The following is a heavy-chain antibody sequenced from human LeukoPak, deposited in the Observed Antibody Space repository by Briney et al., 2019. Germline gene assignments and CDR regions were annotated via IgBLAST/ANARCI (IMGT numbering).Heavy chain of an antibody. V-gene: IGHV4-34*01. Sequence: PSETLSLTCAVYGGSFSGYYWSWIRQSPGKGLEWIGEISHSGSTDYNPSLKSRVTISVDTSKNQFSLKLSSVTAADTAVYYCARLKYYYDSSGSRAEYFQHWGQGTLVTASS. J-gene: IGHJ1*01. CDR1: GGSFSGYY. D-gene: IGHD3-22*01. CDR3: ARLKYYYDSSGSRAEYFQH. CDR2: ISHSGST.